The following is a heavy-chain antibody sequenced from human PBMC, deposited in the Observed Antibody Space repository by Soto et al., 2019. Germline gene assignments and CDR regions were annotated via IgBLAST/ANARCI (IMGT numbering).Heavy chain of an antibody. D-gene: IGHD6-19*01. CDR2: ISGSGGST. V-gene: IGHV3-23*01. J-gene: IGHJ4*02. Sequence: EVQLLESGGGLVQPGGSLRLSCAASGFTFSSYAMSWVRQAPGKGLEWVSGISGSGGSTDYADSVKGRFTISRDNSKNALYLQMNSLRAEDTAVYDCANPWGSAWFYFDNWGQGALVTVSS. CDR1: GFTFSSYA. CDR3: ANPWGSAWFYFDN.